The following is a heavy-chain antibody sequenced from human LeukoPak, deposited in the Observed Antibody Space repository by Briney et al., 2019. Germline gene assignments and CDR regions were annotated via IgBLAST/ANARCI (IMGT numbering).Heavy chain of an antibody. D-gene: IGHD2-15*01. CDR2: INHSGSA. CDR3: ASDAPGLLGY. CDR1: GGSFSGYY. J-gene: IGHJ4*02. V-gene: IGHV4-34*01. Sequence: SETLSLTCAVYGGSFSGYYWSWIRQPPGKGLEWIGEINHSGSATYNPSLKSRVTISVDTSKNQFSLKLSSVTAADTAMYYCASDAPGLLGYWGQGTLVTVSS.